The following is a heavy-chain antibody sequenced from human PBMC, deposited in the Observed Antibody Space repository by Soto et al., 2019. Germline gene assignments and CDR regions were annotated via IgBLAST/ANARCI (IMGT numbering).Heavy chain of an antibody. D-gene: IGHD3-9*01. V-gene: IGHV4-34*01. J-gene: IGHJ2*01. CDR2: INDRGSI. CDR1: GGSFSGYY. CDR3: ARESHDILTGPPWVWYFDL. Sequence: QVQLQQWGAGPLRPLETLSLTCGVSGGSFSGYYWAWIRQSPGQGLEWIGEINDRGSINYNPSLKSRVSISVDTSQNHYSLNLRSVTAADTAVYYCARESHDILTGPPWVWYFDLWGRGNLVTVSS.